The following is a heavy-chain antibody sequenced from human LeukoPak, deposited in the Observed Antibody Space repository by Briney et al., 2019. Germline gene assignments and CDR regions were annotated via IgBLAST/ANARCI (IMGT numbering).Heavy chain of an antibody. CDR2: IYFSGHT. J-gene: IGHJ5*02. CDR1: GASINSGDYY. D-gene: IGHD2-2*01. CDR3: ASKYCTSTSCYETCDR. V-gene: IGHV4-30-4*08. Sequence: PSETLSLTCTVSGASINSGDYYWTWLRQPPGKGLEWIGYIYFSGHTYYNPSLKSRSLMSLDTSKNQFSLEVRAVTAADTAVYYCASKYCTSTSCYETCDRWGQGTLVTVSS.